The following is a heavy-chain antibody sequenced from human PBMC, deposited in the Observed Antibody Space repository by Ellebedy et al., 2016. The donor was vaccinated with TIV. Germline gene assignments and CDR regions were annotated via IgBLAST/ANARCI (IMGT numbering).Heavy chain of an antibody. CDR1: GFTFSSFA. D-gene: IGHD1-26*01. Sequence: PGGSLRLSCAASGFTFSSFAMTWVRQAPGKGLGWVSVISATGVDTSYADSVKGRFIISRDNSKNTLFLQMNSLRADDTAVYYCAMRRGSIVGPILHWGPGTLVTVS. CDR2: ISATGVDT. CDR3: AMRRGSIVGPILH. V-gene: IGHV3-23*01. J-gene: IGHJ4*02.